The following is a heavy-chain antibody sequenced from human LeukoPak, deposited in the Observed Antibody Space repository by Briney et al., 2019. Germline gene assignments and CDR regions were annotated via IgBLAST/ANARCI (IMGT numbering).Heavy chain of an antibody. V-gene: IGHV3-11*04. Sequence: PGGSLRLSCAVSGFTFSGYYMSWIRQAPGKGLEWTSYITTSATTIYYADSVKGRFTMSRDNTKNSLYLQMNSLRAEDTAIYYCTRVGYIDEGIDYWGQGTLVTVSS. D-gene: IGHD5-24*01. CDR3: TRVGYIDEGIDY. J-gene: IGHJ4*02. CDR2: ITTSATTI. CDR1: GFTFSGYY.